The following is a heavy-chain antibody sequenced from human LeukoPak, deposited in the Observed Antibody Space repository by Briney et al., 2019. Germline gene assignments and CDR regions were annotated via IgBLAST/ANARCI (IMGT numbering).Heavy chain of an antibody. CDR3: AKEGGMATIYYFDY. D-gene: IGHD5-24*01. V-gene: IGHV3-20*04. CDR2: INWNSGST. Sequence: GGSLRLSCTASGFTFGDYAMTWVRQAPGKGLEWVSGINWNSGSTGYADSVKGRFTISRDNAKNTLHLQVNSLRAEDTAVYYCAKEGGMATIYYFDYWGQGTLVTVSS. J-gene: IGHJ4*02. CDR1: GFTFGDYA.